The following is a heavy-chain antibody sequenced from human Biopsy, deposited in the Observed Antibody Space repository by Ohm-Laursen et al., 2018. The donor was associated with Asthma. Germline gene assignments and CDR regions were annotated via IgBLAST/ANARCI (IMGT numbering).Heavy chain of an antibody. D-gene: IGHD3-10*01. Sequence: ASVKVSCKTSGYTLNSAGITWVRQAPGQGLEWMGWISVYNGNTKVAQKLQDRVTMITDTSTSTAYMELRSLRPDDTAVYFCARAVDYSHYYGIDVWGQGTTVTVS. CDR2: ISVYNGNT. J-gene: IGHJ6*02. V-gene: IGHV1-18*01. CDR1: GYTLNSAG. CDR3: ARAVDYSHYYGIDV.